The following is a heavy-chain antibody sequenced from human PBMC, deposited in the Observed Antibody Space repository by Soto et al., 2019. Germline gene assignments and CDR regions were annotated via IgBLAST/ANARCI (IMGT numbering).Heavy chain of an antibody. V-gene: IGHV3-23*01. J-gene: IGHJ4*02. Sequence: GGSLRLSCAASGFTFSSYAMSWVRQAPGKGLEWVSAISGSGVSTYYADSVKGRFTISRDNSKNTLYLQMNSLRAEDTAVYYCAKDRIEVPAAGAGYYFDYWGQGTLVTVSS. D-gene: IGHD2-2*01. CDR2: ISGSGVST. CDR1: GFTFSSYA. CDR3: AKDRIEVPAAGAGYYFDY.